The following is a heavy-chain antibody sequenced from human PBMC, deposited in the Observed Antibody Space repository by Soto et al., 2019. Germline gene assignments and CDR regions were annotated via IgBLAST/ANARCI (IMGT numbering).Heavy chain of an antibody. V-gene: IGHV3-23*01. CDR3: AEGRDSSGWGWYFDL. CDR2: ISGGGGST. Sequence: EVQLLESGGGLVQPGGSLRLSCAASGFTFSSYAMSWVRQAPGKGLEWVSTISGGGGSTYYAVSVKGRFTISRDNSKNTLYLQMNSLRVEETAVYYCAEGRDSSGWGWYFDLWGRGTLVTVSS. CDR1: GFTFSSYA. J-gene: IGHJ2*01. D-gene: IGHD6-19*01.